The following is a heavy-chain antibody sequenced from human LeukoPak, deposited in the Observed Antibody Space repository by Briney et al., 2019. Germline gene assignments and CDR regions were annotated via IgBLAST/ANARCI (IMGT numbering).Heavy chain of an antibody. CDR2: ITGAT. V-gene: IGHV3-23*01. D-gene: IGHD2-21*02. CDR3: ARQAVVSAIPFFDY. CDR1: GFTFSSYA. J-gene: IGHJ4*02. Sequence: GGSLRLSCAASGFTFSSYAMSWVRQAPGKGLEWVSTITGATYYADSVKGRFTISRDNSKSTLYLQMHGLRVEDTALYYCARQAVVSAIPFFDYWGQGALVTVSS.